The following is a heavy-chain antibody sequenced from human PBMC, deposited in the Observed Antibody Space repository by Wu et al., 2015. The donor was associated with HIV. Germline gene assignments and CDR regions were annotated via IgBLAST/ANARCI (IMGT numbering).Heavy chain of an antibody. Sequence: QVQLVQSGADVKKPGSSVKVSCKASGGTFSSYAISWVRQAPGQGLEWMGGINPDSGVTNYAERFQGRVTMTRDTSISTAYMELSRLRSDDTAVYYCASDGRDNIRNYYYYYMDVWGKGTTVTVSS. CDR1: GGTFSSYA. V-gene: IGHV1-2*02. D-gene: IGHD2-15*01. J-gene: IGHJ6*03. CDR3: ASDGRDNIRNYYYYYMDV. CDR2: INPDSGVT.